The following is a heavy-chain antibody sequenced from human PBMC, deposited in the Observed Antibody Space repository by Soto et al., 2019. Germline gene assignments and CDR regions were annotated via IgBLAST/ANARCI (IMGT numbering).Heavy chain of an antibody. CDR2: IWNDGSNE. D-gene: IGHD2-2*02. Sequence: GGSLRLSCEASGFNFSSYGIHWVRQAPGKGLEWVAIIWNDGSNEYYADSVKGRFTISRDSSKNTVHLQMNNLRDDDTAVYYCVREGGVPSAIGHYYYGMDVWGQGTAVTVSS. CDR1: GFNFSSYG. CDR3: VREGGVPSAIGHYYYGMDV. J-gene: IGHJ6*02. V-gene: IGHV3-33*01.